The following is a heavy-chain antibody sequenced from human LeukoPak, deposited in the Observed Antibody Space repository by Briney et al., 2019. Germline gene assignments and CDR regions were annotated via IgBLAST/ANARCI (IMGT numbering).Heavy chain of an antibody. CDR2: IDDSGNT. V-gene: IGHV4-59*01. J-gene: IGHJ4*02. Sequence: PSETLSLTCTVSRGSISSYYWSWIRQPPGKGLEWIGYIDDSGNTNSNPTLKSRVTMSVDTSKNQFSLKLSSVIAADTAVYYCARGRTTIFGVVIPHFDNWGQGTLVTVSS. CDR3: ARGRTTIFGVVIPHFDN. D-gene: IGHD3-3*01. CDR1: RGSISSYY.